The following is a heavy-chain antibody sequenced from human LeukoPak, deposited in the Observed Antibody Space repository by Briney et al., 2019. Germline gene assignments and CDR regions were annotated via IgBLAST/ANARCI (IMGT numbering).Heavy chain of an antibody. Sequence: ASVKVSCKASGYTFTGYYMHWVRQAPGQGLEWMGWINPNSGGTNSAQKFQGRVTMTRDTSISTAYMELSSLRADDTSLYYCAKDMAAYYYASGNIDYWGQGTLVTVSS. V-gene: IGHV1-2*02. CDR3: AKDMAAYYYASGNIDY. CDR2: INPNSGGT. CDR1: GYTFTGYY. J-gene: IGHJ4*02. D-gene: IGHD3-10*01.